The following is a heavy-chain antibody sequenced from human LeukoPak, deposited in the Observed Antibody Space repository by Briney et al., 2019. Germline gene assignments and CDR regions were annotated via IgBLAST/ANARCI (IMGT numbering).Heavy chain of an antibody. V-gene: IGHV4-31*03. Sequence: PSQTLSLTCTVSGGSISSGGYYWSWIRQHPGKGLEWIGYIYYSGSTYYNPSLKSRVTISVDTSKNQFSLKLSSVTAADTALYHCARGAWRFFRFGESEPPFDYWGQGTLVTVSS. CDR1: GGSISSGGYY. D-gene: IGHD3-10*01. CDR2: IYYSGST. CDR3: ARGAWRFFRFGESEPPFDY. J-gene: IGHJ4*02.